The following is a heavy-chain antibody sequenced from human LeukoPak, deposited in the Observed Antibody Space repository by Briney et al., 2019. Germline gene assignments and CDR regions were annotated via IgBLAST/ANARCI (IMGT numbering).Heavy chain of an antibody. CDR3: AREKREEGSDSSTFDYYYYYYMDV. D-gene: IGHD6-13*01. V-gene: IGHV3-9*01. CDR2: ISWNSGSI. Sequence: GRSLRLSCAASGFTFDDYAMHWVRQAPGKGLEWVSGISWNSGSIGYADSVKGRFTISRDNAKNSLYLQMNSLRAEDTAVYYCAREKREEGSDSSTFDYYYYYYMDVWGKGTTVTVSS. CDR1: GFTFDDYA. J-gene: IGHJ6*03.